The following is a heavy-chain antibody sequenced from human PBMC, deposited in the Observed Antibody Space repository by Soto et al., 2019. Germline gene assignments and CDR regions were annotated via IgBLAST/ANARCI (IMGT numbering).Heavy chain of an antibody. CDR3: ARGSVRGSYSY. D-gene: IGHD1-26*01. J-gene: IGHJ4*02. CDR2: INHSGST. CDR1: GGSFSGYY. Sequence: SETLSLTCAVYGGSFSGYYLSWIRQPPGKGLEWIGEINHSGSTNYNPSLKSRVTISVDTSKNQFSLKLSSVTAADTAVYYCARGSVRGSYSYWGQGTLVTVSS. V-gene: IGHV4-34*01.